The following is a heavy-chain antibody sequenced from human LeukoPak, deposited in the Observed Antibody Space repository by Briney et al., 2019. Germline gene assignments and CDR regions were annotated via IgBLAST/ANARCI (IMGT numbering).Heavy chain of an antibody. CDR1: GYSISSGYY. CDR3: ARAVLPTVVFDY. Sequence: SETLSLTCAVSGYSISSGYYWGWIRQPPGKGLEWIGSIYHSGSTYYNPSLKSRVTISVDTSKNQFSLKLSSVTAADTAVYYCARAVLPTVVFDYWGQGTLVTVSS. D-gene: IGHD4-11*01. CDR2: IYHSGST. J-gene: IGHJ4*02. V-gene: IGHV4-38-2*01.